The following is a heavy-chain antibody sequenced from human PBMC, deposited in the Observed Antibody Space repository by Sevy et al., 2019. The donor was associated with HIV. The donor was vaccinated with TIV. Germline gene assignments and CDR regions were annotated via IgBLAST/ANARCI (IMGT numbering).Heavy chain of an antibody. CDR1: GFTFSSYS. CDR3: ARKVVPAALDGS. J-gene: IGHJ5*02. CDR2: ISSSSSYI. Sequence: GGSLRLSCAASGFTFSSYSMNWVRQAPGKGLEWVSSISSSSSYIYYADSVKGRFTISRDNAKNSLYLQMNSLRAEDTAVYYCARKVVPAALDGSWGQGTLVTVSS. V-gene: IGHV3-21*01. D-gene: IGHD2-2*01.